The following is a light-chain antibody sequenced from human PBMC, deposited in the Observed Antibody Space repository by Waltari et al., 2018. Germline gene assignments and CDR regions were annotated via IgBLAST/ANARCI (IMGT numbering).Light chain of an antibody. CDR3: SSYTISSAIFI. CDR1: SSNVGHYNY. CDR2: EVT. Sequence: QSALTQPTSVSGSLGQSITISCTGTSSNVGHYNYVSSYQHHPDNAPKLIIYEVTNRPSGVSTRFSGSKSGNTASLTISGLQAEDEAFYYCSSYTISSAIFIFGGGTKVTV. V-gene: IGLV2-14*01. J-gene: IGLJ2*01.